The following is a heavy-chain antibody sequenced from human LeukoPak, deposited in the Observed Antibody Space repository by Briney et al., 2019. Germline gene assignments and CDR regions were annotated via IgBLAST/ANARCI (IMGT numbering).Heavy chain of an antibody. Sequence: SQTLSLTCNVSGASINTADYYWTWIRQPPGKGLEWIGYISYSGTPYYNPSLNSRVTISLDTSTNQFSLKLNSVTAADTAMYYCARDRYGDFEDYWGHGTLVTVSS. CDR1: GASINTADYY. J-gene: IGHJ4*01. CDR2: ISYSGTP. CDR3: ARDRYGDFEDY. V-gene: IGHV4-30-4*08. D-gene: IGHD4-17*01.